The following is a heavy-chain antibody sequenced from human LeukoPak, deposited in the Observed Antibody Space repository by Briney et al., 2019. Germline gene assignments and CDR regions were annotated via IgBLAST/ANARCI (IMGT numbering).Heavy chain of an antibody. CDR2: ISGHLRNI. D-gene: IGHD4-17*01. CDR3: ARVGGEDDDYGDYIARYYFDY. CDR1: GFTFQNYA. V-gene: IGHV3-9*01. J-gene: IGHJ4*02. Sequence: GGSLRLSCEAPGFTFQNYAMHWVRQAPGKGLEWVSYISGHLRNIGYADSVKGRLTISRDNAKNSLYLQMNSLRAEDTAVYYCARVGGEDDDYGDYIARYYFDYWGQGTLVTVSS.